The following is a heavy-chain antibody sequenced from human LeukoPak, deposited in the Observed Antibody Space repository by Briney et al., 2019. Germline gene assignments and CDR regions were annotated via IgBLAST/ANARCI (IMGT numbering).Heavy chain of an antibody. CDR3: ARMDYYDSSGMDY. Sequence: PGGSLRLSCAASGFTFNTYWMTWVRQAPGKGLEWVANIKQDGSEKYYVDSVKGRFTISRDNAKNSLYLQMNSLRAEDTAVYYCARMDYYDSSGMDYWGQGTLVTVSS. CDR2: IKQDGSEK. D-gene: IGHD3-22*01. J-gene: IGHJ4*02. V-gene: IGHV3-7*01. CDR1: GFTFNTYW.